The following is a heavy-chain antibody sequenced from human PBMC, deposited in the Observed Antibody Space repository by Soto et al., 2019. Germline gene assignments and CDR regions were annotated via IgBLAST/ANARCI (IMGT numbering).Heavy chain of an antibody. V-gene: IGHV3-9*01. CDR1: GFTFDDYA. CDR2: ISGNSGTI. CDR3: AKEKCFGGVRKGMDV. Sequence: EVQLGESGGGLVQPGRSLRLSCAASGFTFDDYAMHWVRQAPGKGLEWVSGISGNSGTIGYAYSVKGRFTISRDNAKNSLYLQMNSLRAEDTALYYCAKEKCFGGVRKGMDVWGQGTTVTVSS. D-gene: IGHD3-16*01. J-gene: IGHJ6*02.